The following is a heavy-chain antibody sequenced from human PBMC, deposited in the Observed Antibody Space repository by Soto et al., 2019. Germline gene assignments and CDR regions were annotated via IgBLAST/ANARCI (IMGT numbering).Heavy chain of an antibody. CDR3: TRSIGYYDSSGYYSFDY. CDR1: GFTFGDYA. CDR2: IRSKAYGGTT. V-gene: IGHV3-49*05. D-gene: IGHD3-22*01. Sequence: EVQLVESGGGLVKPGRSLRLSCTASGFTFGDYAMSWFRQAPGKGLEWVGFIRSKAYGGTTEYAASVKGRFTISRDDSKSIAYLQLNSLKTEDTAVYYCTRSIGYYDSSGYYSFDYWGQGTLVTVSS. J-gene: IGHJ4*02.